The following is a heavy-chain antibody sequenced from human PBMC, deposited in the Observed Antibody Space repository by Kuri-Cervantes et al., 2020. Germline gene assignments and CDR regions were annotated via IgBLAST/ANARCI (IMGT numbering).Heavy chain of an antibody. D-gene: IGHD2-2*01. J-gene: IGHJ6*02. V-gene: IGHV3-30*07. CDR3: AKWDIVVVPAAITTPNYYYYYGMDV. CDR2: ISYDGSNK. CDR1: GFTFSSYA. Sequence: GESLKISCAASGFTFSSYAMHWVRQAPGKGLEWVAVISYDGSNKYYADSVKGRFTISRDNSKNTLYLQMNSLRAEDTAVYYCAKWDIVVVPAAITTPNYYYYYGMDVWGQGTTVTVSS.